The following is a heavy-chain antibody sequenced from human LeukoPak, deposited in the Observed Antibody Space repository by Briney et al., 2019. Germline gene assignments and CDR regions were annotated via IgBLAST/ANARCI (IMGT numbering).Heavy chain of an antibody. CDR1: GYTFTGYY. Sequence: RAASVKVSCKASGYTFTGYYMHWVRQAPGQGFEWMGWINPNSGDTNYAQKFQGRVTMTRDTSISTAYMELSRLRSDDTAVYYCARDPDTAMVKLGLLDYWGQGTLVTVSS. CDR3: ARDPDTAMVKLGLLDY. CDR2: INPNSGDT. J-gene: IGHJ4*02. V-gene: IGHV1-2*02. D-gene: IGHD5-18*01.